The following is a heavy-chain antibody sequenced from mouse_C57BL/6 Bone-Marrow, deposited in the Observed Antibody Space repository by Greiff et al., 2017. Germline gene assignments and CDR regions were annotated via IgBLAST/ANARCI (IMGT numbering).Heavy chain of an antibody. CDR1: GFNIKDYY. D-gene: IGHD1-1*01. Sequence: VQLQQSGAELVKPGASVKLSCTASGFNIKDYYMHWMKQRTEQGLEWIGRIDPEDGETKYAPKFQGKATITADTSSNTAYLQLSSLTSEDTAVYYCARTFYGSDALDYWGQGTTLTVSS. CDR3: ARTFYGSDALDY. V-gene: IGHV14-2*01. CDR2: IDPEDGET. J-gene: IGHJ2*01.